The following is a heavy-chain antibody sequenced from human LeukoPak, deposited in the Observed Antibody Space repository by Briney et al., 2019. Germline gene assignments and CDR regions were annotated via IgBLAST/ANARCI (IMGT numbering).Heavy chain of an antibody. J-gene: IGHJ4*02. D-gene: IGHD2-2*01. CDR3: AKASKPENIVLVPAAIDC. CDR1: GFTFSTYV. V-gene: IGHV3-23*01. CDR2: ISGSGGST. Sequence: PGGSLRLSCAASGFTFSTYVMSWVRQAPGKGLEWVSAISGSGGSTYYADSVKGRFTVSRDNSKNTLYLQMNSLRVEDTAIYYCAKASKPENIVLVPAAIDCWGRGTLVTVSS.